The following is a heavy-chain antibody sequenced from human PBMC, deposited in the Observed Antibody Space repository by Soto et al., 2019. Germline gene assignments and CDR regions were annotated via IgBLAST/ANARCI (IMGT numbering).Heavy chain of an antibody. CDR3: ARDHINGWKFDY. Sequence: QPGGSLRLSCAASGFTFSNYWMSWVRRAPGKGLEWGANIKQDGIQNYYVDSVKGRFTTSRDNTKNSFYLQMNSLRAEDTALYYCARDHINGWKFDYWGRGTLVTVPS. D-gene: IGHD6-19*01. CDR1: GFTFSNYW. V-gene: IGHV3-7*01. CDR2: IKQDGIQN. J-gene: IGHJ4*02.